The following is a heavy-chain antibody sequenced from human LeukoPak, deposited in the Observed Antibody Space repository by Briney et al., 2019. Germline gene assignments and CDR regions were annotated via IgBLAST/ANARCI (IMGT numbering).Heavy chain of an antibody. CDR2: IKQDGSEK. CDR3: ARDEYYYDSSGSRLDY. Sequence: GGSLRLSCAASGFTFSSYWMSWVRQAPGKGLEWVANIKQDGSEKYYVDSEKGRFTISRDNAKNSLYLQMNSLRAEDTAVYYCARDEYYYDSSGSRLDYWGQGTLVTVSS. J-gene: IGHJ4*02. D-gene: IGHD3-22*01. V-gene: IGHV3-7*01. CDR1: GFTFSSYW.